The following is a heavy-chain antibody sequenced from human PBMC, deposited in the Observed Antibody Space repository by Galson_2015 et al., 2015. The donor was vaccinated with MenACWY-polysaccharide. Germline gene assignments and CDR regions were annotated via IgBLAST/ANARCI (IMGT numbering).Heavy chain of an antibody. V-gene: IGHV1-18*01. Sequence: SVKVSCKASGYSFTSFGISWVQQAPGQGLEWMGWISVYNGNTNYAQKFQGRATMTTDTSTSTAYMELRSLRSDDTAVYYCARDSGSMVRGIIPLFDYWGQGTLVTVSS. D-gene: IGHD3-10*01. CDR1: GYSFTSFG. CDR3: ARDSGSMVRGIIPLFDY. CDR2: ISVYNGNT. J-gene: IGHJ4*02.